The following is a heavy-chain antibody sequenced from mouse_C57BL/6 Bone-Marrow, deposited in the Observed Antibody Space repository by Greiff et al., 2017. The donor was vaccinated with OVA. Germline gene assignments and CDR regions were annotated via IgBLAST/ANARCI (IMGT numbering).Heavy chain of an antibody. J-gene: IGHJ2*01. CDR3: ARRSQLGRNYFDY. Sequence: QVQLKESGAELMKPGASVKLSCKATGYTFTGYWIEWVKQRPGHGLEWIGEILPGSGSTYYNEKFKGKATLTADKSSSTAYMQLSSLTSEDSAVYFCARRSQLGRNYFDYWGQGTTLTVSS. V-gene: IGHV1-9*01. CDR2: ILPGSGST. D-gene: IGHD4-1*02. CDR1: GYTFTGYW.